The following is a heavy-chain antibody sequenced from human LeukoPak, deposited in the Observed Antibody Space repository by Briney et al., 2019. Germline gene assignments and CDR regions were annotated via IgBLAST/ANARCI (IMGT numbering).Heavy chain of an antibody. CDR1: GGTFSSYA. Sequence: GASVKVSCKASGGTFSSYAISWVRQAPGQGLEWMGRIIPIFGTANYAQKFQGRVTITTDESTSTAYMELSSLRSEDTAAYYCAREPYSGYDPYYYYYYVDVWGKGTTVTVSS. V-gene: IGHV1-69*05. J-gene: IGHJ6*03. CDR2: IIPIFGTA. D-gene: IGHD5-12*01. CDR3: AREPYSGYDPYYYYYYVDV.